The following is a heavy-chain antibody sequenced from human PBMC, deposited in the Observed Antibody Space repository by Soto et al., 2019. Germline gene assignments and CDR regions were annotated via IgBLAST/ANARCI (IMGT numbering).Heavy chain of an antibody. CDR1: GYTFTSYA. CDR3: ARPGWIPAQAFDI. Sequence: QVQLVQSGAEVKKPGASVKVSCKASGYTFTSYAMHWVRQAPGQRLEWMGWINAGNGNTKYSQKFQGRVTITRDKYASTADVELSSLRCEDTAVYYCARPGWIPAQAFDIWGQGTMVTVSS. CDR2: INAGNGNT. D-gene: IGHD2-2*01. J-gene: IGHJ3*02. V-gene: IGHV1-3*01.